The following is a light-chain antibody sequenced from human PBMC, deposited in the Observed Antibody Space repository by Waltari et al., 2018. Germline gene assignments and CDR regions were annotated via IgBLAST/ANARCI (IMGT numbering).Light chain of an antibody. CDR3: QQRSKWPIT. CDR1: QSVIAN. Sequence: EIVMTQSPATLSVSPGERATLSCKASQSVIANLAWYQQKPGQAPRLLIYDASNRATGIPARFSGSGSGTDFTLTISSLEPEDFALYYCQQRSKWPITFGQGTRLEIK. CDR2: DAS. J-gene: IGKJ5*01. V-gene: IGKV3-11*01.